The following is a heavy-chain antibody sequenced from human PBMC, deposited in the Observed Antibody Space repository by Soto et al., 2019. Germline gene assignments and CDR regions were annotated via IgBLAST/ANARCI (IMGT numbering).Heavy chain of an antibody. D-gene: IGHD1-26*01. CDR2: IWYDGSNK. CDR1: GFTFSSYG. V-gene: IGHV3-33*01. Sequence: GGSLRLSCAASGFTFSSYGMHWVRQAKGKGLKRVAVIWYDGSNKYYADSVKGRFTIYRDNSKNTLYLQMNSLRAEDTVVYYCARDRLYYCGWESYDAFDSWGQGTMVTVSS. J-gene: IGHJ3*02. CDR3: ARDRLYYCGWESYDAFDS.